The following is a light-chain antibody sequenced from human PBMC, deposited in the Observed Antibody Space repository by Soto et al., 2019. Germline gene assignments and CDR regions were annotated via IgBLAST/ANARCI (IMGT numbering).Light chain of an antibody. CDR1: QSIITY. CDR3: QQSYSSPPEYT. CDR2: GAS. V-gene: IGKV1-39*01. Sequence: DIQMTQSPSSLSASIGDRVTITCRASQSIITYLNWYQQKSGNAPKLLIHGASNLESGVPSRFSGSGSGTDFTLTISGLQPEDFAIYYCQQSYSSPPEYTFGRGTKREIK. J-gene: IGKJ2*01.